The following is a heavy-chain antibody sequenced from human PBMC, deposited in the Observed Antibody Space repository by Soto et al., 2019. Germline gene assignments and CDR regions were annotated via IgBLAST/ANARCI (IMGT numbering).Heavy chain of an antibody. CDR2: ISSSSSYI. CDR1: GFTFSNAW. Sequence: PGGSLRLSCAASGFTFSNAWMNWVRQAPGKGLEWVSSISSSSSYIYYADSVKGRFTISRDNAKNSLYLQMNSLRAEDTAVYYCARDLSYGSGSYWGEYYYYYMDVWGKGTTVTVSS. D-gene: IGHD3-10*01. J-gene: IGHJ6*03. V-gene: IGHV3-21*01. CDR3: ARDLSYGSGSYWGEYYYYYMDV.